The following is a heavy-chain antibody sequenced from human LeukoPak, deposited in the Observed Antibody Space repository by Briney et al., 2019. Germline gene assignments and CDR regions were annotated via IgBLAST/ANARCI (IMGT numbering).Heavy chain of an antibody. CDR3: ARSLDYYDSSGSQGQIDY. V-gene: IGHV1-69*02. CDR2: IIPILGIA. CDR1: GGTFSRYT. J-gene: IGHJ4*02. D-gene: IGHD3-22*01. Sequence: GASVNVSCKASGGTFSRYTISWVRQAPGQGLEWMGRIIPILGIANYAQKFQGRVTITADKSTSTAYMELSSLRSEDTAVYYCARSLDYYDSSGSQGQIDYWGQGTLVTVSS.